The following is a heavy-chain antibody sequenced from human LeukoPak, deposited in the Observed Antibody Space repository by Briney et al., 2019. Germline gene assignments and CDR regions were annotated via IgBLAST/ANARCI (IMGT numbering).Heavy chain of an antibody. CDR1: GFTFSSYA. Sequence: PGGSLRLSCAASGFTFSSYAMSWVRQAPGKGLEWVSAISGSGGSTYYADSVKGRFTISRDNSKNTLYLQMNSLRAEDTAVYCCAKGTLAGGYYYYYMDVWGKGTTVTVSS. CDR2: ISGSGGST. V-gene: IGHV3-23*01. J-gene: IGHJ6*03. D-gene: IGHD6-25*01. CDR3: AKGTLAGGYYYYYMDV.